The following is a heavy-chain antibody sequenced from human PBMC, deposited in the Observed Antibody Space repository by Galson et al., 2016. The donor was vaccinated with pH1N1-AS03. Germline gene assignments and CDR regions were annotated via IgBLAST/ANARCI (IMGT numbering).Heavy chain of an antibody. V-gene: IGHV1-69*06. Sequence: SVKVSCKASGGTFSSYAFSWVRQAPGQGLEWMGGVIPIFGTTNYAQKFQGRVTITADKSTSTAYMELRSLRSDDTAVYYCARAMVPTTYYGMGVWGQGTTVTVSS. J-gene: IGHJ6*02. CDR1: GGTFSSYA. CDR3: ARAMVPTTYYGMGV. CDR2: VIPIFGTT. D-gene: IGHD4/OR15-4a*01.